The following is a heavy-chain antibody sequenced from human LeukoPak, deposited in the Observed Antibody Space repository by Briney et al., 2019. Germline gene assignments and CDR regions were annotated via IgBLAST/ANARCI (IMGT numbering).Heavy chain of an antibody. D-gene: IGHD3-3*01. J-gene: IGHJ6*02. CDR3: AREDTIFGVVSYGMDV. CDR1: GFTFSSYW. V-gene: IGHV3-7*01. Sequence: GGSLRLSCAASGFTFSSYWMSWVRQAPGKGLEWVANIKQDGSEKYYVDSVKGRFTISRDNAKNSLYLQMNGLRAEDTAVYYCAREDTIFGVVSYGMDVWGQGTTVTVSS. CDR2: IKQDGSEK.